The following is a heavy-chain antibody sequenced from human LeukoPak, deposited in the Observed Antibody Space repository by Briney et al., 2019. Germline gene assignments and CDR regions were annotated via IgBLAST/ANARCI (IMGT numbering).Heavy chain of an antibody. J-gene: IGHJ4*02. Sequence: SETLSLTCTVSGGSISSSSYCWGWIRQPPGKGLEWIGSIYYSGSTYYNPSLKSRVTISVDTSKNQFSLKLSSVTAADTAVYYCARVKDYYDSSGLDYWGQGTLVTVSS. CDR3: ARVKDYYDSSGLDY. CDR1: GGSISSSSYC. V-gene: IGHV4-39*01. D-gene: IGHD3-22*01. CDR2: IYYSGST.